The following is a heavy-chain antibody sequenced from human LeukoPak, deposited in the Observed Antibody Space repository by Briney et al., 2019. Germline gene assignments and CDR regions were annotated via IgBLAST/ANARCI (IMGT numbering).Heavy chain of an antibody. D-gene: IGHD3-9*01. CDR1: GYSLTELS. J-gene: IGHJ4*02. CDR2: FDPGSGEI. CDR3: ATGTHYDLLPF. V-gene: IGHV1-24*01. Sequence: ASVKVSCKVTGYSLTELSTHWVRQAPGKGHEWMGGFDPGSGEIIYEQKFQDRVTMTEDTSTETAYMVLSSLRSEDTALYYCATGTHYDLLPFWGQGTLVTVSS.